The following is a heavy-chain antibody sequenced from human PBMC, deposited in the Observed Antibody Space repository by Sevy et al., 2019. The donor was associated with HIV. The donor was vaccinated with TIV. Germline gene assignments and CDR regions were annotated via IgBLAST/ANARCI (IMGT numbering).Heavy chain of an antibody. CDR1: GYTFTNYG. J-gene: IGHJ4*02. D-gene: IGHD2-15*01. CDR2: ISAYRGNT. Sequence: ASVKVSCKASGYTFTNYGISWVRQAPGQGLEWMGWISAYRGNTNYAQSLQGRVTMTTDTSTNTAYMELRSLRSDDTAVYFCAKDRGYCSVGNCYSDSWGQGTLVTVSS. CDR3: AKDRGYCSVGNCYSDS. V-gene: IGHV1-18*04.